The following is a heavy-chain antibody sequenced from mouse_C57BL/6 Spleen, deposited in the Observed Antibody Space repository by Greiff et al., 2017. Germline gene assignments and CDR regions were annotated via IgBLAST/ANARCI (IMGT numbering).Heavy chain of an antibody. J-gene: IGHJ3*01. V-gene: IGHV1-50*01. CDR1: GYTFTSYW. Sequence: QVQLQQPGAELVKPGASVKLSCKASGYTFTSYWMQWVKQRPGQGLEWIGEIDPSDSYTNYNQKFKGKATVTVDTASSTAYMQLSSRTSEDSAVYYCASRGSYYSKAGCFAYCGQGTLVTVSA. CDR2: IDPSDSYT. CDR3: ASRGSYYSKAGCFAY. D-gene: IGHD2-5*01.